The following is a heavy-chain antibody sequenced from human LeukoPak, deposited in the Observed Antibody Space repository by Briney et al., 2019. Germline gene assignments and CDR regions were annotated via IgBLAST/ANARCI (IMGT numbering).Heavy chain of an antibody. V-gene: IGHV3-23*01. CDR2: MIGSGSST. Sequence: GGSLRLSCAASGFTFSSYGMHWVRQAPGKGLEWVSAMIGSGSSTYYADSVKGRFTISRDNARNTLFLQMNSLRVEDTAVYYCAKDETHSSGWAPFDSWGQGTLVIVSS. CDR3: AKDETHSSGWAPFDS. D-gene: IGHD6-19*01. J-gene: IGHJ4*02. CDR1: GFTFSSYG.